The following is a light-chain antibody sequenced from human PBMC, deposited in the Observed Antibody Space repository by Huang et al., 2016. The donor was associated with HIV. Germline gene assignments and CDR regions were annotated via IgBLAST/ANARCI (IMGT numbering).Light chain of an antibody. CDR2: GAS. CDR3: QQYGSSPVT. J-gene: IGKJ1*01. V-gene: IGKV3-20*01. CDR1: QSVSSNY. Sequence: EIVLTQSPGTLSLSPGERATLSCRASQSVSSNYLAWYQQKPGQAPRLLIHGASSRATDIPDRVSGSGSGTDFTLTISRLEPEDLAVYYCQQYGSSPVTFGQGTKVEIK.